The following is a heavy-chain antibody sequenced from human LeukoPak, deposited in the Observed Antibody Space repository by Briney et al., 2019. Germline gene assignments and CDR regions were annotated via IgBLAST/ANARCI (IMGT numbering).Heavy chain of an antibody. CDR2: ISWNSGSI. J-gene: IGHJ4*02. CDR1: GFTFSSYA. V-gene: IGHV3-9*01. CDR3: AKASDDSSGYYYSFDY. Sequence: GRSLRLSCAASGFTFSSYAMHWVRQAPGKGLEWVSGISWNSGSIGYADSVKGRFTISRDNAKNSLYLQMNSLRAEDTALYYCAKASDDSSGYYYSFDYWGQGTLVTVSS. D-gene: IGHD3-22*01.